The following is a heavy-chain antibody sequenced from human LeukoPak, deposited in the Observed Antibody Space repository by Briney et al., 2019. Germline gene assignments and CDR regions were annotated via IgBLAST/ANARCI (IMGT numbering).Heavy chain of an antibody. CDR3: AKGDYDFWSGYFDY. V-gene: IGHV3-23*01. CDR1: GFTFNTYA. J-gene: IGHJ4*02. D-gene: IGHD3-3*01. CDR2: TSGSGGSA. Sequence: GGSLRLSCVASGFTFNTYAMSWVRQAPGKGLEWVSSTSGSGGSAYYADSVKGRFTISRDNSKNTLYLQMNSLRAEDTAVYYCAKGDYDFWSGYFDYWGQGTLVTVSS.